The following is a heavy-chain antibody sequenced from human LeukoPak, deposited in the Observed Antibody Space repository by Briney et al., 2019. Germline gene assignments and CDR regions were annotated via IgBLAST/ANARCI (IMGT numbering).Heavy chain of an antibody. D-gene: IGHD3-9*01. CDR3: ARLVSDILTGYYKPQGYYFDY. V-gene: IGHV4-39*01. Sequence: MSSETLSLTCTVSGGSISSSSYYWGWIRQPPGKGLGWIGSIYYSGSTYYNPSLKSRVTISVDTSKNQFSLKLSSVTAADTAVYYCARLVSDILTGYYKPQGYYFDYWGQGTLVTVSS. CDR2: IYYSGST. J-gene: IGHJ4*02. CDR1: GGSISSSSYY.